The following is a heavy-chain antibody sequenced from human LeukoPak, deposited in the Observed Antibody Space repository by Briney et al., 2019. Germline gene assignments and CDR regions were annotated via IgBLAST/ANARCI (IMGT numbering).Heavy chain of an antibody. J-gene: IGHJ4*02. Sequence: ASVKVSCKASGYTFTSHYIHWVRQAPGQGPEWMGIVDPSGGSTSRAQKFQGRVTITRDTSTSTVYMELSSLRSEDTAVYYCARDNTATGPFDYWGQGTLVTVSS. CDR1: GYTFTSHY. CDR3: ARDNTATGPFDY. D-gene: IGHD1-1*01. V-gene: IGHV1-46*01. CDR2: VDPSGGST.